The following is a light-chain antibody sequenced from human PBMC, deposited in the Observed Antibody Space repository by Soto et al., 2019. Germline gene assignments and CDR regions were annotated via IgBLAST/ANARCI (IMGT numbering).Light chain of an antibody. J-gene: IGKJ3*01. CDR3: QQLNSFPIP. CDR2: GAS. CDR1: QGIANF. V-gene: IGKV1-9*01. Sequence: IQLTQSPSSLSASVGDRVTISCRASQGIANFLAWYQQKPGKAPKLLIYGASTFQSGVPSRFSGSGSGTDFPLTISSLKPEVFATYYCQQLNSFPIPFGPGTKVDIK.